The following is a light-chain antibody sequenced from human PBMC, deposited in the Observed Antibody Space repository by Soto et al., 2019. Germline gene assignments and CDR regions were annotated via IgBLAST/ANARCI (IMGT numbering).Light chain of an antibody. CDR3: YQYDKSPWT. Sequence: EIVLTQSPGTLSLSPGERATLSCRASQSVSSSYLAWYQQKPGQAPRLLIYGTSTRATGIPDRFSGSGSGTDFTLTISSLEPEDFAVYYCYQYDKSPWTFGRGTKVEIK. V-gene: IGKV3-20*01. J-gene: IGKJ1*01. CDR1: QSVSSSY. CDR2: GTS.